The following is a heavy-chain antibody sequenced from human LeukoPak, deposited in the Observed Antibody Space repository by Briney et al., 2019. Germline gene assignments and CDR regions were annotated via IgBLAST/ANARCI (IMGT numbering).Heavy chain of an antibody. V-gene: IGHV1-18*01. CDR2: ISPYNGHT. CDR3: ARDLGATTVTPFDY. CDR1: GYTFTSYD. J-gene: IGHJ4*02. D-gene: IGHD4-17*01. Sequence: ASVKVSCKASGYTFTSYDINWVRQAPGQGLEWMGWISPYNGHTNYAQKFQGRVTMTTDTSTTTAYLEVRSLRSDDTALYYCARDLGATTVTPFDYWGQGTLVTVSS.